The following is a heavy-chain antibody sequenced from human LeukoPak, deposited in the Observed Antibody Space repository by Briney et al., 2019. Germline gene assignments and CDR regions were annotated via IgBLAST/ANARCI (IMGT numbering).Heavy chain of an antibody. V-gene: IGHV3-33*01. D-gene: IGHD3-3*01. CDR2: IWYDGSNK. CDR3: ARDSGSTIFGVVIKDY. CDR1: GFTFSSYG. J-gene: IGHJ4*02. Sequence: PGRSLRLSCAASGFTFSSYGMHWVRQAPGKGLEWVAVIWYDGSNKYYADSVKGRFTISRGNSKNTLYLQMNSLRAEDTAVYYCARDSGSTIFGVVIKDYWGQGTLVTVSS.